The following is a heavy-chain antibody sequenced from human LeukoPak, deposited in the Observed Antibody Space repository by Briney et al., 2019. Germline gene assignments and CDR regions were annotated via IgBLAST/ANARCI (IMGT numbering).Heavy chain of an antibody. D-gene: IGHD3-9*01. J-gene: IGHJ4*02. V-gene: IGHV1-8*01. CDR3: ARRDILTDLDY. CDR2: LNPNSGST. Sequence: ASVKVSCKASGYIFTNYDINWVRQATGQRLEWMAWLNPNSGSTGYGQKFQGRVTMTTDTSTSTAYMELRSLRSDDTAVYYCARRDILTDLDYWGQGTLVTVSS. CDR1: GYIFTNYD.